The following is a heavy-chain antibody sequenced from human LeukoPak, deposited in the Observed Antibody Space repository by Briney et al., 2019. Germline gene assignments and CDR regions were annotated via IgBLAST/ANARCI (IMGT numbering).Heavy chain of an antibody. J-gene: IGHJ4*02. CDR2: ISGSGGST. V-gene: IGHV3-23*01. D-gene: IGHD6-13*01. Sequence: GGSLRLSCAASGFTFSSYAMSWVRQAPGKGLEWVSAISGSGGSTYYADSVKGRFTISRDNAKNSLYLQMNSLRAEDTAVYYCARGVDSGYSSSWYFLPYFDYWGQGTLVTVSS. CDR3: ARGVDSGYSSSWYFLPYFDY. CDR1: GFTFSSYA.